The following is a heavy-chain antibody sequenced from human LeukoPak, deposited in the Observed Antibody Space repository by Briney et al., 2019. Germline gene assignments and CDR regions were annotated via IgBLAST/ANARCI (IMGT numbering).Heavy chain of an antibody. CDR3: ARDESYCSSTSCYRDYYYMDV. Sequence: ASVKVSCKASGGTFSSYAISWVRQAPGQGLEWMGGIIPIFGTANYAQKFQGRVTITTDGSTSTAYMELSSLRSEDTAVYYCARDESYCSSTSCYRDYYYMDVWGKGTTDTVSS. V-gene: IGHV1-69*05. CDR2: IIPIFGTA. J-gene: IGHJ6*03. D-gene: IGHD2-2*01. CDR1: GGTFSSYA.